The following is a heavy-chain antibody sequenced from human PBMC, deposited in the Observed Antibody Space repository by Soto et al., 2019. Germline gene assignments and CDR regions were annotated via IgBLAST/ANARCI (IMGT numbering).Heavy chain of an antibody. CDR1: GGSFSGYY. CDR3: ASRGYSYGDLSV. D-gene: IGHD5-18*01. V-gene: IGHV4-34*01. J-gene: IGHJ6*02. CDR2: INHSGST. Sequence: QVQLQQWGAGLLKPSATLSLTCAVYGGSFSGYYWSWISQPPGKGLEWIGEINHSGSTNYNPSLKSRVTIAVDTSKTQFSLKLSSVTAADTAVYYCASRGYSYGDLSVWGQGTTVTVSS.